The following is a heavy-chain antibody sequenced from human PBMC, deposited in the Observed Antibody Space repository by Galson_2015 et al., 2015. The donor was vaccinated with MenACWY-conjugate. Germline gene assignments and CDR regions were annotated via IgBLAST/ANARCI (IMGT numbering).Heavy chain of an antibody. CDR1: GFSLSTYEMC. V-gene: IGHV2-70*11. CDR3: ARMHIVLDATDAFDI. CDR2: IDWRDNK. Sequence: PALVKPTQPLTLTCTFSGFSLSTYEMCIYWVRQPPGKALEWLARIDWRDNKYYTTSLKTRLTISKDTSTNQVVLTMTNVDPVDTATYYCARMHIVLDATDAFDIWGQGTMVTASS. J-gene: IGHJ3*02. D-gene: IGHD3-22*01.